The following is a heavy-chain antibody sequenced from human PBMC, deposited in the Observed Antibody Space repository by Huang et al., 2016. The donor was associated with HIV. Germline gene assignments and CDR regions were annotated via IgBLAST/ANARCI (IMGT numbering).Heavy chain of an antibody. CDR1: CYTFTNYD. Sequence: QVRLVQSGAEVKTPGASVKVSCKTSCYTFTNYDINWVRQATGQGLEYMGWVNPNSGCADYAQKFQGRVIMARVTSTSTVYMELSSLRSDDTAIYYCARGYDYNYGIDVWGQGTTVIVSS. V-gene: IGHV1-8*01. J-gene: IGHJ6*02. CDR2: VNPNSGCA. CDR3: ARGYDYNYGIDV.